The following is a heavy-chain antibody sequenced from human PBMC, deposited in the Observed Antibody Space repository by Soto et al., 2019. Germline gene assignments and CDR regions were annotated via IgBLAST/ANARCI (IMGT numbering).Heavy chain of an antibody. CDR2: IYYSGST. CDR1: GGSISSGGYY. D-gene: IGHD2-2*01. Sequence: LSLTCTVSGGSISSGGYYWSWIRQHPGKGLEWIGYIYYSGSTYYNPSLKSRVTISVDTSKNQFSLKLSSVTAADTAVYYCARLYCSSTSCSFDYWGQGTLVTVSS. J-gene: IGHJ4*02. CDR3: ARLYCSSTSCSFDY. V-gene: IGHV4-31*03.